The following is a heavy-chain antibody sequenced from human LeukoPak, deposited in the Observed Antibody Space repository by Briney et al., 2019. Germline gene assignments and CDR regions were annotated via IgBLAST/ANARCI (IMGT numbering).Heavy chain of an antibody. CDR2: ISGSGAST. D-gene: IGHD6-13*01. CDR1: GFTFSSYA. J-gene: IGHJ4*02. Sequence: TGGSLRLSCAASGFTFSSYAMSWVRQAPGKGLEWVSLISGSGASTYYPDSVEGRFTISRDNSKNTLSLQMNSLRAEDTAVYYCAPDLRGSAWSLDDWGQGTLVIVPP. CDR3: APDLRGSAWSLDD. V-gene: IGHV3-23*01.